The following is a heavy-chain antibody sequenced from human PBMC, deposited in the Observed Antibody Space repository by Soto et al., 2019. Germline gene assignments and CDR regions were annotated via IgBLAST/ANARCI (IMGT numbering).Heavy chain of an antibody. CDR3: AKDQDIAVAGTTDY. Sequence: GGSLRLSCAASGFTFSSYAMSWVRQAPGKGLEWVSAISGSGGSTYYADSVKGRFTISRDNSKNTLYLQMNSLRAEDTAVYYCAKDQDIAVAGTTDYWGQGTLVTVSS. CDR1: GFTFSSYA. D-gene: IGHD6-19*01. J-gene: IGHJ4*02. V-gene: IGHV3-23*01. CDR2: ISGSGGST.